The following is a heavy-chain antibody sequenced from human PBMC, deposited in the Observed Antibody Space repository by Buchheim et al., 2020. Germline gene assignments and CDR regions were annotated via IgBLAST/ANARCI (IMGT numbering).Heavy chain of an antibody. Sequence: QVHLVESGGGEVQPGGSLRLSCGASGFIFNIHAMHWVRQAPGKGLEWMTSISHDGKVIFYTDSVKGRFTISRDNSKNMLYLHMNGLRPDDTAVYYCATNPYREYWFDPWGQGTL. CDR1: GFIFNIHA. CDR3: ATNPYREYWFDP. J-gene: IGHJ5*02. CDR2: ISHDGKVI. V-gene: IGHV3-30*04.